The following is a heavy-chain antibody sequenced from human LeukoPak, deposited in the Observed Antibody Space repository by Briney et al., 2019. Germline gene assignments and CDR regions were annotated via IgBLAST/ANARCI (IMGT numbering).Heavy chain of an antibody. D-gene: IGHD5-24*01. CDR1: GGSFSGYY. Sequence: SETLSLTCAVYGGSFSGYYWSWIRQPPGKGLEWIGEINHNGSTNYNPSLKSRVTISVDTSKNQFSLKLSSVTAADTAVYYCAREGLRRDGYKFDYWGQGTLVTVSS. CDR2: INHNGST. J-gene: IGHJ4*02. V-gene: IGHV4-34*01. CDR3: AREGLRRDGYKFDY.